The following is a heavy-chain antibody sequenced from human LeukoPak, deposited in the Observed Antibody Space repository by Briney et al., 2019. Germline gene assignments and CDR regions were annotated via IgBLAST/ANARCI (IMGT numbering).Heavy chain of an antibody. V-gene: IGHV3-11*01. CDR3: ARVSRGYSYGYYYYYYYMDV. CDR1: GFTFSDYY. Sequence: PGGSLRLSCAASGFTFSDYYMSWIRQAPGKGLEWVSYISSSGSTIYYADSVKGRFTISRDNAKNSLYLQMNSLRAEDTAVYYCARVSRGYSYGYYYYYYYMDVWGKGTTVTISS. J-gene: IGHJ6*03. D-gene: IGHD5-18*01. CDR2: ISSSGSTI.